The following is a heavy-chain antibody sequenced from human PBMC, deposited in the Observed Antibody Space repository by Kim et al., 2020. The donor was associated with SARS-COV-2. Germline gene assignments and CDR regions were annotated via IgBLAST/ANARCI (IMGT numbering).Heavy chain of an antibody. Sequence: GGSLRLSCAASGFTFSSYSMNWVRQAPGKGLEWVSSISSSSSYIYYADSVKGRFTISRDNAKNSLYLQMNSLRAEDTAVYYCARESYYYDSSGPLDYWGQGTLVTVSS. D-gene: IGHD3-22*01. V-gene: IGHV3-21*01. CDR3: ARESYYYDSSGPLDY. J-gene: IGHJ4*02. CDR2: ISSSSSYI. CDR1: GFTFSSYS.